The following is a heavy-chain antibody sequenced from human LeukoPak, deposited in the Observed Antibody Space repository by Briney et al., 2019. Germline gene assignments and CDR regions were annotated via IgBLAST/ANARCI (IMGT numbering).Heavy chain of an antibody. V-gene: IGHV3-23*01. CDR2: ISGSGGST. J-gene: IGHJ6*02. CDR1: GFTFSSYA. D-gene: IGHD4-17*01. CDR3: AKILREDYGDYGEYYYYYGMDV. Sequence: GGSLRLSCSASGFTFSSYAMHWVRQAPGKGLEWVSAISGSGGSTYYADSVKGRFTISRDNSKNTLYLQMNSLRAEDTAVYYCAKILREDYGDYGEYYYYYGMDVWGQGTTVTVSS.